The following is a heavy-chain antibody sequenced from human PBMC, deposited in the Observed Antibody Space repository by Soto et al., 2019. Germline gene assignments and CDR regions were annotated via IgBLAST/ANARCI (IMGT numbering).Heavy chain of an antibody. D-gene: IGHD2-8*02. CDR2: ISSSSSYI. CDR1: GFTFSRHW. CDR3: AKARCTGNSCYVPDY. J-gene: IGHJ4*01. V-gene: IGHV3-21*04. Sequence: PGGSLRLSCAGSGFTFSRHWMTWVRQAPGKGLECVSSISSSSSYIYYADSVQGRFTIPRDNSRNTISLQMNSLRAEDTATYYCAKARCTGNSCYVPDYWGHGSLVTVSS.